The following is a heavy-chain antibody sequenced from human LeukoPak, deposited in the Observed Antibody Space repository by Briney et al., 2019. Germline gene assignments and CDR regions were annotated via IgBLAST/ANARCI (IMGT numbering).Heavy chain of an antibody. Sequence: PGESLRLSCAASGFTFTEYSIIWVRQAAGKGLEWVSVIYSGGSTYYADSVKGRFTISRDNSKNTLYLEMNSLRAEDTAVYYCARGYSSYGMDVWGQGTTVTVSS. J-gene: IGHJ6*02. CDR2: IYSGGST. CDR1: GFTFTEYS. D-gene: IGHD6-13*01. V-gene: IGHV3-66*01. CDR3: ARGYSSYGMDV.